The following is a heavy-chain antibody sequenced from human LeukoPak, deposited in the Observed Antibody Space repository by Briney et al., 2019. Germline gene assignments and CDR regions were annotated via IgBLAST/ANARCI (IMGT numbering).Heavy chain of an antibody. V-gene: IGHV4-61*02. CDR2: IYTSGST. Sequence: SETLSLTCTVSGGSISSGSYYWSWIRQPAGKGLEWIGRIYTSGSTNYNPSLKSRVTISVDTSKNQFSLKLSSVTAADTAVYYCAGTAQPDYSNYLDYWGQGTLVTVSS. CDR1: GGSISSGSYY. J-gene: IGHJ4*02. CDR3: AGTAQPDYSNYLDY. D-gene: IGHD4-11*01.